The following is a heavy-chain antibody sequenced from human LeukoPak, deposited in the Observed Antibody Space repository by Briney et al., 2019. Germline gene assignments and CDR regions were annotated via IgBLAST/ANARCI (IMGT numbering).Heavy chain of an antibody. CDR2: INSDGSTT. CDR1: GFTFSSYW. D-gene: IGHD6-19*01. V-gene: IGHV3-74*01. J-gene: IGHJ4*02. Sequence: GGSLRLSCAASGFTFSSYWMHWVRQAPGKGLVWVSRINSDGSTTSYADSVKGRFTISRDNAKNTLYLQMNSLRAEDTAVYYCASSSSGWYALTCWSQGTLVTVSS. CDR3: ASSSSGWYALTC.